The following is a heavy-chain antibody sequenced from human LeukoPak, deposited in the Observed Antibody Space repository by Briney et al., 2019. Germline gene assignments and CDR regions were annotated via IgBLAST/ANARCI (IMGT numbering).Heavy chain of an antibody. D-gene: IGHD6-13*01. CDR1: GGSISSYY. V-gene: IGHV4-59*01. J-gene: IGHJ4*02. CDR2: IYYSGST. Sequence: SETLSLTCTVSGGSISSYYWSWIRQPPGKGLEWIGYIYYSGSTNYNPSLKSRVTISVDTSKNQFSLKLSSVTAVDTAVYYCARGAYSSSWKVFDYWGRGTLVTVSS. CDR3: ARGAYSSSWKVFDY.